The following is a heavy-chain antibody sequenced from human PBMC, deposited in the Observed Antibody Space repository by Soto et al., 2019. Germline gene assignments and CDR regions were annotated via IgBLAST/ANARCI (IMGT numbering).Heavy chain of an antibody. CDR2: IYNSGST. CDR1: GGYFSNYY. D-gene: IGHD3-9*01. J-gene: IGHJ6*02. CDR3: ARRLFYDILTGYYRGDGMDV. V-gene: IGHV4-59*01. Sequence: SETLSLTCTVSGGYFSNYYWSWLRQPPGKGLEWIGYIYNSGSTNYNPSLKSRVTISVDTSKNQFSLTLSSVTAAETAVYYCARRLFYDILTGYYRGDGMDVWGQGTTVTVS.